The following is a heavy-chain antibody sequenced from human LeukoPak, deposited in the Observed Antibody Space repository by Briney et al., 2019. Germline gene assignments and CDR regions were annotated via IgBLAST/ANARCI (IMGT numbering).Heavy chain of an antibody. CDR2: IIPIFGTA. D-gene: IGHD3-22*01. CDR3: ARVMREGYYDSRGAFDI. J-gene: IGHJ3*02. Sequence: SVKVSCKASGYTFTSYGISWVRQAPGQGLEWMGGIIPIFGTANYAQKFQGRVTITADKSTSTAYMELSSLRSEDTAVYYCARVMREGYYDSRGAFDIWGQGTMVTVSS. CDR1: GYTFTSYG. V-gene: IGHV1-69*06.